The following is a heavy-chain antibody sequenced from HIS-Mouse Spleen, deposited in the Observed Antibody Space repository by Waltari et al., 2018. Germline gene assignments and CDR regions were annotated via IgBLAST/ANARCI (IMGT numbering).Heavy chain of an antibody. CDR1: GGSISSSSYY. J-gene: IGHJ2*01. CDR2: IYYSGNP. V-gene: IGHV4-39*07. Sequence: QLQLQESGPGLVKPSETLSLTCTVPGGSISSSSYYWGWIRQPPGKGLGWIGRIYYSGNPYYNPSLKSRVTISVDTSKNQFSLKLSSVTAADTAVYYCAREIPYSSSWYDWYFDLWGRGTLVTVSS. D-gene: IGHD6-13*01. CDR3: AREIPYSSSWYDWYFDL.